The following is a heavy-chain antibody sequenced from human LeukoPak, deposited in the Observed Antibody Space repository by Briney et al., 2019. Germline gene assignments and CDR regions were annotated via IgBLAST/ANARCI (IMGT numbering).Heavy chain of an antibody. CDR3: ATDILTSYPKGY. J-gene: IGHJ4*02. D-gene: IGHD3-9*01. CDR2: FDPEDGET. Sequence: ASVKVSCKVSGYTLTELSMHWVRQAPGKGLEWMGGFDPEDGETIYAQKFQGRVTMTEDTSTDTAYMELSSLRSEDTAVYYCATDILTSYPKGYWGQGTLVTVSS. V-gene: IGHV1-24*01. CDR1: GYTLTELS.